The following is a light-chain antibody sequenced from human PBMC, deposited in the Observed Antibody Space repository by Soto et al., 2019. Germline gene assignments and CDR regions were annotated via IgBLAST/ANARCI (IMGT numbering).Light chain of an antibody. V-gene: IGKV1-27*01. Sequence: DIQMTQSPSSLSASVGDRVTITCRASQGISNYLAWYQKKPGKVPKLLIYAASTLQSGVPSRFSGSGCGTDLTLTISSLQPEDVATYYCQKYNSAPPWTFGQGTKVEIK. CDR2: AAS. CDR1: QGISNY. CDR3: QKYNSAPPWT. J-gene: IGKJ1*01.